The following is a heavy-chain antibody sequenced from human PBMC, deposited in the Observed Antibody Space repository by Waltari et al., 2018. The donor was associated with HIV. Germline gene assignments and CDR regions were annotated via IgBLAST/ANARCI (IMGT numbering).Heavy chain of an antibody. Sequence: QLQLQASGPGLVKPSAPLSLTCTVSGGSISISTYYWAWIRQPPGKGLDWIGSIYYSGGTYYNPSLKSRVTISVDTSKNQFSLKLRSVTAADTAVYYCARAIGISARPWYYGMDVWGQGTTVTVSS. CDR2: IYYSGGT. J-gene: IGHJ6*02. D-gene: IGHD6-6*01. CDR3: ARAIGISARPWYYGMDV. V-gene: IGHV4-39*07. CDR1: GGSISISTYY.